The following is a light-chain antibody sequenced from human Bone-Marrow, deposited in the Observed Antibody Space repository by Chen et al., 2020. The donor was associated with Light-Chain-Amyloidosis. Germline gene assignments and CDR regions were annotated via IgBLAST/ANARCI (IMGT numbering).Light chain of an antibody. J-gene: IGLJ3*02. CDR3: QVWERSSDRPV. V-gene: IGLV3-21*02. Sequence: SYVLTQPSSVSVAPGQTATIACGGNNIGSNSVHWYQQTPGQAPLLVVYDDSDRPSGIPERLSGYNSGNPATQAISRGEAGDEADDYCQVWERSSDRPVFGGGTKLAVL. CDR2: DDS. CDR1: NIGSNS.